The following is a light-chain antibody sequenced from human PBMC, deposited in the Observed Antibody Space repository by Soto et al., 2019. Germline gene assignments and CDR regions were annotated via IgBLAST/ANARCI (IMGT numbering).Light chain of an antibody. CDR1: HSISEW. V-gene: IGKV1-5*01. CDR3: QHYDSYSPT. J-gene: IGKJ1*01. CDR2: AAS. Sequence: DIQMTQSPSTLSASLGDRVTITCRASHSISEWLAWYQQQPGKVPKLLIYAASSLERGVPSRFSGSGSGTEFTLTISSLQPDDFATYYCQHYDSYSPTFGQGTKGDIK.